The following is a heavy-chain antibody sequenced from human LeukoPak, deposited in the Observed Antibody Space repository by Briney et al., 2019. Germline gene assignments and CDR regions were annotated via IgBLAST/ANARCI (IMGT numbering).Heavy chain of an antibody. J-gene: IGHJ4*02. CDR3: ARGGPRELRGLFDY. D-gene: IGHD1-26*01. CDR2: IIPILGIA. V-gene: IGHV1-69*04. Sequence: SVKVSCKASGGTFSSYAISWVRQGPGQGLEWVGRIIPILGIANYAQKFHGRVTITADKSTSTAYMELSSLRSDDTAVYYCARGGPRELRGLFDYWGQGTLVTVSS. CDR1: GGTFSSYA.